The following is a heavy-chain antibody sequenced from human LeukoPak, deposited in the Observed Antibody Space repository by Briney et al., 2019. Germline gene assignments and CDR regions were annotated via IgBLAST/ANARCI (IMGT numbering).Heavy chain of an antibody. CDR1: GGSVTSVSNY. V-gene: IGHV4-61*01. CDR2: IYYSGST. D-gene: IGHD6-13*01. J-gene: IGHJ4*02. Sequence: SETLSLTCTVSGGSVTSVSNYWSWIRQPPGKGLEWIGYIYYSGSTNYNPSLESRVTISVDTSKNQFSLKMRSVTAADTAVYYCARDLRAAGGTNDLWGQGTLVTVSS. CDR3: ARDLRAAGGTNDL.